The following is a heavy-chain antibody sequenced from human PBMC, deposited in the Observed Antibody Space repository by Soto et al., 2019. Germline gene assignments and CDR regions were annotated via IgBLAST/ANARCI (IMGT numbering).Heavy chain of an antibody. D-gene: IGHD2-2*01. CDR1: GGSISSGGYY. CDR2: IYYSGST. Sequence: PSETLSLTCTVSGGSISSGGYYWSWIRQPPGKGLEWIGYIYYSGSTNYNPSLKSRVTISVDTSKNQFSLKLSSVTAADTAVYYCARLRYCISTSCYGLYYYYGMDVWGQGTTVTVSS. CDR3: ARLRYCISTSCYGLYYYYGMDV. V-gene: IGHV4-61*08. J-gene: IGHJ6*02.